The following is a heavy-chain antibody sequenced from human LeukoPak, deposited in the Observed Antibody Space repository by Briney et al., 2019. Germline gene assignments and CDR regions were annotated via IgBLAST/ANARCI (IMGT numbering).Heavy chain of an antibody. V-gene: IGHV3-23*01. J-gene: IGHJ3*02. CDR1: GFTFSCYP. CDR3: AKGRYYYDSSDAFDI. CDR2: ISGSGGST. Sequence: GGSLILSCAAPGFTFSCYPMSWVPQAPGKGLEWVSAISGSGGSTYYADYVKGRFTISRDNSKDTLFLQMNSLGAEDTAVYYCAKGRYYYDSSDAFDIWGQGTMVTVSS. D-gene: IGHD3-22*01.